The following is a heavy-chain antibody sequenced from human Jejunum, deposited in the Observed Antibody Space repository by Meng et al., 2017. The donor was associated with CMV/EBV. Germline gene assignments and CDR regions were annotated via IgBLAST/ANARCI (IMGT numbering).Heavy chain of an antibody. Sequence: SNAWRGWVRQAPGKGLEWVGRIKSKTDGGKTDYAAPVTGRFTISRDDSKNMLYLQMESLKTEDTAVYYCTSGYPHFDWLKSQSDYWGQGTLVTVSS. V-gene: IGHV3-15*01. CDR2: IKSKTDGGKT. J-gene: IGHJ4*02. CDR3: TSGYPHFDWLKSQSDY. CDR1: SNAW. D-gene: IGHD3-9*01.